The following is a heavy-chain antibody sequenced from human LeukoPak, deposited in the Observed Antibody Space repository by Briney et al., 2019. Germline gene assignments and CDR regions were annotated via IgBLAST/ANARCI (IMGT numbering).Heavy chain of an antibody. CDR1: RYRFIDSF. CDR2: INPPSGDT. Sequence: ASVKVSSEPSRYRFIDSFVQWVPQTPGKGLECMGWINPPSGDTTYAQKFQGRVSTARDTSIRTAYMQLSALRSDDSAVYYCSVMGFDYWGPGTLVIVSS. V-gene: IGHV1-2*02. D-gene: IGHD2-21*01. J-gene: IGHJ4*02. CDR3: SVMGFDY.